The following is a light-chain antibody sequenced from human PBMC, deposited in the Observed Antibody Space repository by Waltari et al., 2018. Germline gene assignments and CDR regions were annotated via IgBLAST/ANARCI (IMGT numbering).Light chain of an antibody. J-gene: IGKJ5*01. CDR2: DSY. Sequence: EIVLTQSPATVSLFPGERATLSCRASHYIGADLAWYQQKPGQAPRLLVYDSYNRAPGIPARFSGSVSGTDFTLTITSLDPEDSAVYYCQQRNDFPVTFGQGTRVGI. CDR3: QQRNDFPVT. V-gene: IGKV3-11*01. CDR1: HYIGAD.